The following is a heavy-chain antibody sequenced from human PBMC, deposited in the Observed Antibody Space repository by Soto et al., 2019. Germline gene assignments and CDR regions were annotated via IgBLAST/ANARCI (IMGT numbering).Heavy chain of an antibody. CDR3: AKVPATIFGVVTHYYMDV. V-gene: IGHV3-23*01. Sequence: PGGSLRLSCAASGFTFSSYAMSWVRQAPGKGLEWVSAISGSGGSTYYADSVKGRFTISRDNSKNTLYLQMNSLRAEDTAVYYCAKVPATIFGVVTHYYMDVWGKGTTVTVSS. CDR1: GFTFSSYA. J-gene: IGHJ6*03. D-gene: IGHD3-3*01. CDR2: ISGSGGST.